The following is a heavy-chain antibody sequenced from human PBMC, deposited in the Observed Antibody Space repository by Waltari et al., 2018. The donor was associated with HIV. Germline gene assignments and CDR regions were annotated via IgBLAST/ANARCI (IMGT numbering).Heavy chain of an antibody. CDR3: AKSRGDLYSSSGYYYYGMDV. Sequence: EVQLLEYGGGLVQPGGSLRLSCAASGFTFSSYAMSWVRQAAGKGLEWVSAISGSGGSTYYADSVKGRFTSSRYNSKNTLYLQMNSLRAEDTAVYYCAKSRGDLYSSSGYYYYGMDVWGQGTTVTVSS. V-gene: IGHV3-23*01. CDR1: GFTFSSYA. D-gene: IGHD6-13*01. J-gene: IGHJ6*02. CDR2: ISGSGGST.